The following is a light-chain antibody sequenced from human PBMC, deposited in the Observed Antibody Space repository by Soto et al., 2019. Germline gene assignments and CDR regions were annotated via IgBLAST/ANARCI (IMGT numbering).Light chain of an antibody. J-gene: IGKJ3*01. CDR3: HQYGTSPFT. CDR2: GAS. Sequence: EIVVTQSPGTLSVSPGERATLSCRASQSVSTNLAWYQKKPGQAPSLLIYGASTRAPGIPDRFSGSGSGTDFTLTIRRLEPEDFAVYYCHQYGTSPFTFGPGTTVDIK. V-gene: IGKV3-20*01. CDR1: QSVSTN.